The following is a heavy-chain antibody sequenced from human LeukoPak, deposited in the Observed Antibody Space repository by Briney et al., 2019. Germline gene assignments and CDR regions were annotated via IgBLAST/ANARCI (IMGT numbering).Heavy chain of an antibody. CDR3: ARDPGAYSSSPIDY. D-gene: IGHD6-6*01. V-gene: IGHV3-53*01. CDR2: IYSDGRT. J-gene: IGHJ4*02. CDR1: GFSVGSTY. Sequence: GGSLRLSCAASGFSVGSTYMSWARQAPGKGLEWVAVIYSDGRTYYADSVKGRFTISRDNSKNTLYLQMNSLRAEDTARYYCARDPGAYSSSPIDYWGQGTLVTVSS.